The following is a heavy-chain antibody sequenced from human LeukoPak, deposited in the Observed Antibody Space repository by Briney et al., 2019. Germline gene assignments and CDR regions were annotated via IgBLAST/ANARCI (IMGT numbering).Heavy chain of an antibody. CDR3: ARSLLYDILTGYTSPNWFDP. V-gene: IGHV1-2*02. CDR1: GYTFTGYY. J-gene: IGHJ5*02. Sequence: GASVKVSCKASGYTFTGYYMHWVRQAPGQGLEWMGWINPNSGGTNYAQKFQGRVTMTRDTSISTAYMELSRLRSDDTAVYYCARSLLYDILTGYTSPNWFDPWGQGTLVTVSS. CDR2: INPNSGGT. D-gene: IGHD3-9*01.